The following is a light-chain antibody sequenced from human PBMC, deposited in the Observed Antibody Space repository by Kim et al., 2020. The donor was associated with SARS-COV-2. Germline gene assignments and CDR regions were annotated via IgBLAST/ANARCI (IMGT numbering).Light chain of an antibody. Sequence: EIVLTQSPATLSSSPGERVSLSCRASQSVSSYLAWYQQKPGQAPRLLIYDASNRATGIPARFSGSGSGTDFTLTISSLEPEDFAVYYCKQYTHSPRWAFRQG. J-gene: IGKJ1*01. CDR3: KQYTHSPRWA. CDR1: QSVSSY. CDR2: DAS. V-gene: IGKV3-11*01.